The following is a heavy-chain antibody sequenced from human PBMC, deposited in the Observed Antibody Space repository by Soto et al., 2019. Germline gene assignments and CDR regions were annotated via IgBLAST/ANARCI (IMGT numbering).Heavy chain of an antibody. CDR3: ASTPGRVDTAMVPLQDPDAFDT. CDR1: GYTFTSYY. J-gene: IGHJ3*02. D-gene: IGHD5-18*01. V-gene: IGHV1-46*01. CDR2: INPSGGST. Sequence: GASVKVSCKASGYTFTSYYMHWVRQAPGQGLEWMGIINPSGGSTSYAQKFQGRVTMTRDTSTSTVYMELSSLRSEDTAVYYCASTPGRVDTAMVPLQDPDAFDTWGQGTMVTVSS.